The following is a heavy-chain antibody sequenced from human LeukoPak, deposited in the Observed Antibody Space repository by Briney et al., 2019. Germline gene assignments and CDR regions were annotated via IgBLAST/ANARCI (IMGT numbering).Heavy chain of an antibody. D-gene: IGHD3-16*01. CDR1: GFSLIDYY. CDR3: TKERRGTYYAFES. V-gene: IGHV3-11*05. Sequence: GGTLRLSCVASGFSLIDYYMSWIRQSAGKGLEWISYITSGSGSTKYADSVKGRFTISRDKAKNSVALQLNSLRAEDTAVYYCTKERRGTYYAFESWGQGTLVTVSS. CDR2: ITSGSGST. J-gene: IGHJ4*02.